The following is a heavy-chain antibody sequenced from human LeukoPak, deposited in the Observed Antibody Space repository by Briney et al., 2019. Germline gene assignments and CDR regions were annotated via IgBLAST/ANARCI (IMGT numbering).Heavy chain of an antibody. Sequence: GGSLRLPCAASEFPFSDYLMTWVRQAPGKGLEWVANIKRDGSEEYYVDSVKGRFTISRDNAKNSLYLQMNSLRVEDTAVYYCARFAIVPTMRAVDYWGQGTLVTVAS. CDR2: IKRDGSEE. V-gene: IGHV3-7*01. CDR3: ARFAIVPTMRAVDY. J-gene: IGHJ4*02. CDR1: EFPFSDYL. D-gene: IGHD5-12*01.